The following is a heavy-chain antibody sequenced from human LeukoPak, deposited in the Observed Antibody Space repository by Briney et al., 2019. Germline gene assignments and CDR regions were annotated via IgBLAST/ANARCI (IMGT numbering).Heavy chain of an antibody. CDR2: ISSSGSTI. CDR3: ARDLYRTVVVPHYFDY. CDR1: GFTFSSYE. Sequence: GGSLRLSCAASGFTFSSYEMNWVRQAPGKGLEWVSYISSSGSTIYYANSVKGRFTISRDNAKNSLYLQMNSLRAEDTAVYYCARDLYRTVVVPHYFDYWGQGTLVTVSS. D-gene: IGHD3-22*01. V-gene: IGHV3-48*03. J-gene: IGHJ4*02.